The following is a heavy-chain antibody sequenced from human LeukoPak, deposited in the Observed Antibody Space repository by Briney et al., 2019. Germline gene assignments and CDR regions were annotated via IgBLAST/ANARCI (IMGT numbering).Heavy chain of an antibody. D-gene: IGHD3-16*01. Sequence: SETLSLTCTVSGGSISSSSYYWGWIRQPPGKGLEWIGSIYYSGSTYYNPSLKSRVTISVGTSKNQFSLKLSSVTAADTAVYYCARGVWGAFDIWGQGTMVTVSS. CDR2: IYYSGST. CDR1: GGSISSSSYY. V-gene: IGHV4-39*07. J-gene: IGHJ3*02. CDR3: ARGVWGAFDI.